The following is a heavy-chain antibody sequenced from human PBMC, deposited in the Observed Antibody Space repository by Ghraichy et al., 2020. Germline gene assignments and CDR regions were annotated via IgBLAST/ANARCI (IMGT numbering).Heavy chain of an antibody. J-gene: IGHJ4*02. D-gene: IGHD4-17*01. V-gene: IGHV4-34*01. CDR2: INHSGST. CDR1: GGSFSGYY. CDR3: ASGLRAPPTVTTG. Sequence: SETLSLTCAVYGGSFSGYYWSWIRQPPGKGLEWIGEINHSGSTNYNPSLKSRVTISVDTSKNQFSLKLSSVTAADTAVYYCASGLRAPPTVTTGWGQGTLVTVSS.